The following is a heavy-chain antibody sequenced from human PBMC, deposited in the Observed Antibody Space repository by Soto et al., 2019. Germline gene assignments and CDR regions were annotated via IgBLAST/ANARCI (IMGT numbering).Heavy chain of an antibody. CDR2: INAGNGNT. D-gene: IGHD3-3*01. V-gene: IGHV1-3*01. Sequence: ASVKVSCKASGYMFTEYAIHWVRQAPGQRLEWMGWINAGNGNTKSSQNFQGRVTMTRDTSANTAYMELSSLRSEDTAVYYCARDRPITIFGVPNFCFDPWGQGTLVTVS. J-gene: IGHJ5*02. CDR1: GYMFTEYA. CDR3: ARDRPITIFGVPNFCFDP.